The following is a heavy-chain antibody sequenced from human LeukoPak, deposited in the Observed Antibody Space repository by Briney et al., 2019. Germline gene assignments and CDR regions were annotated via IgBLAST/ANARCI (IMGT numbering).Heavy chain of an antibody. Sequence: RASETLSLTCAVYGGSFSGYYWSWIRQPPGKGLEWIGEINHSGSTNYNPSLKSRVTISVDTSKNQFSLKLSSVTAADTAVYYCARVIPPGGYSYGYVLDYWGQGTLVNVSS. CDR1: GGSFSGYY. CDR2: INHSGST. CDR3: ARVIPPGGYSYGYVLDY. D-gene: IGHD5-18*01. J-gene: IGHJ4*02. V-gene: IGHV4-34*01.